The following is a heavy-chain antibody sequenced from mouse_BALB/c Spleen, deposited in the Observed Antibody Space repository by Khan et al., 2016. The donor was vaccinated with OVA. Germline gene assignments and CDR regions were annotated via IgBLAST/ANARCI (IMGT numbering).Heavy chain of an antibody. CDR1: GYTFTDYY. J-gene: IGHJ2*01. Sequence: QVQLQQSGPELVKPGASVKISCKASGYTFTDYYINWVKQKPGQGLEWIGWIYPGSANARYSEKFKGKATLTVDTSSTTAFMQLSSLTSEDTAVYFGAGGFDYWGQGTTLTVSS. CDR2: IYPGSANA. CDR3: AGGFDY. V-gene: IGHV1-84*02.